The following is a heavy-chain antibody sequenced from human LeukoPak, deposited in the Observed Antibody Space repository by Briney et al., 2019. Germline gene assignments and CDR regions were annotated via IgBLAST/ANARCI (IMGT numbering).Heavy chain of an antibody. CDR2: ISGSGSRT. Sequence: GGSLRLSCAASGFTFSSYGMSWVRQAPGKGLEWVSAISGSGSRTNYADSVKGRFTISRDNSKNTLYLQMNSLRSDDTAVYYCTREGRYYYYYMDVWGKGTTVTISS. J-gene: IGHJ6*03. V-gene: IGHV3-23*01. CDR3: TREGRYYYYYMDV. CDR1: GFTFSSYG.